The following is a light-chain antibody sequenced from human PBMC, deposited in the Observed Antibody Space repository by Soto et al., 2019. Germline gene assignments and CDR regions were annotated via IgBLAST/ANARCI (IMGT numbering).Light chain of an antibody. CDR3: HQYGSSPPT. J-gene: IGKJ1*01. CDR2: GAS. CDR1: RSVTNNY. V-gene: IGKV3-20*01. Sequence: EIVLTQSPGTLSLSPGERATLSCRASRSVTNNYVAWYQRKPGQAPRLLIYGASSRATDIPGRFSGTGSGTDFSLTITSLEPEDFAVDYCHQYGSSPPTFGQGTKLEI.